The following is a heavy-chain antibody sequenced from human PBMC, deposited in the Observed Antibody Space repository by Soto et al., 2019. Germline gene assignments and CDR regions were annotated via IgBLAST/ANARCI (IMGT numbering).Heavy chain of an antibody. CDR2: IKPISDIT. J-gene: IGHJ5*02. V-gene: IGHV1-69*13. CDR3: ARDPSTINKLIGVWFDP. Sequence: SXKVSFTASGDTXVRFTIDWVRQAPGQGLEWMGGIKPISDITNYAQRFQGRVTFTADESTSTVHLELSSLRSEEKAMYYCARDPSTINKLIGVWFDPWGQGTLLTSPQ. D-gene: IGHD4-4*01. CDR1: GDTXVRFT.